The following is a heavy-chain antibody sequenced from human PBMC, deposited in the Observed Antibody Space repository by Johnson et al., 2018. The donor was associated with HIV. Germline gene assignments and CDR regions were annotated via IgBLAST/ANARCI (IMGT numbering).Heavy chain of an antibody. J-gene: IGHJ3*02. CDR1: GFTVSITY. CDR2: IYSGGST. V-gene: IGHV3-66*02. Sequence: EVQLVESGGRVVRPGGSLRLSCEASGFTVSITYMSWVRQAPGKGLEWVSVIYSGGSTYYADSVKGRFTISRDNSKNTLYLQMNSLRTEDTAVYYCAKDRTAAGDDFDIWGQGTMLIVSS. D-gene: IGHD6-13*01. CDR3: AKDRTAAGDDFDI.